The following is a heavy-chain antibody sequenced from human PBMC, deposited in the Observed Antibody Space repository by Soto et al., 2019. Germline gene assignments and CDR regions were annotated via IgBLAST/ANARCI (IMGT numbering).Heavy chain of an antibody. J-gene: IGHJ5*01. CDR3: ARQTTYSSSWFDY. CDR2: IYSSGST. D-gene: IGHD6-13*01. Sequence: LSLTCTVSGGSIINYYWTWIRQPAGKGLEWVGRIYSSGSTSYNPSLKSRLTMSVDTSKNQFSLKLTSVTAADTALYYCARQTTYSSSWFDYWGHGTLVTVSS. CDR1: GGSIINYY. V-gene: IGHV4-4*07.